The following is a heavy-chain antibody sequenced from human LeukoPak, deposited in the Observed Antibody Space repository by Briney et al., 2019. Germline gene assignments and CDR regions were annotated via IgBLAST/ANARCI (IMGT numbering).Heavy chain of an antibody. J-gene: IGHJ3*02. CDR3: AREHAFDI. Sequence: GGSLRLSCAASGFTFDDYGMSWVRQAPGKGLEWVANIKQDGSEKYYVDSVKGRFTISRDNAKNSLYLQMNSLRAEDTAVYYCAREHAFDIWGQGTMVTVSS. CDR2: IKQDGSEK. CDR1: GFTFDDYG. V-gene: IGHV3-7*01.